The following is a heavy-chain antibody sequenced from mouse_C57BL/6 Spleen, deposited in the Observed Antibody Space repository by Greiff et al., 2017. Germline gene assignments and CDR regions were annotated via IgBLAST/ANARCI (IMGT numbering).Heavy chain of an antibody. Sequence: QVQLQQSGPELVKPGASVKISCKASGYAFSSSWMNWVKQRPGKGLEWIGRIYPGDGDTNYNGKFKGKATLTADKSSSTAYMQLSSLTSADSAVYFCANSNPYWYFDVWGTGTTVSVSS. CDR2: IYPGDGDT. CDR3: ANSNPYWYFDV. J-gene: IGHJ1*03. CDR1: GYAFSSSW. V-gene: IGHV1-82*01. D-gene: IGHD2-5*01.